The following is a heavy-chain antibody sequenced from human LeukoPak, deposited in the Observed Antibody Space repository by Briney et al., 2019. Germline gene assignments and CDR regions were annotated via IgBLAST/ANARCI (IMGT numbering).Heavy chain of an antibody. CDR3: ARAWYYYGSMNDY. Sequence: GGSLRLSCAASGFTFSSYSMNWVRQAPGKGLEWVSVIYSGGSTYYADSVKGRFTISRDNSKNTLYLQMNSLRAEDTAVYYCARAWYYYGSMNDYWGQGTLVTVSS. V-gene: IGHV3-66*01. D-gene: IGHD3-10*01. CDR2: IYSGGST. J-gene: IGHJ4*02. CDR1: GFTFSSYS.